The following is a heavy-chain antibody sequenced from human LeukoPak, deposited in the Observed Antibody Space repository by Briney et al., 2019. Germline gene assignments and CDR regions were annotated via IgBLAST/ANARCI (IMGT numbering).Heavy chain of an antibody. V-gene: IGHV4-61*02. CDR1: GGSLSSGSYF. Sequence: SETLSLTCTVSGGSLSSGSYFWSWLRQPAGTGLEWIGRIYTSGYTNYNPSLKSRVTISVDTSKNQFSLKLSSVTAADTAVYYCARGIFGVENWFDPWGQGTLVTVSS. D-gene: IGHD3-3*01. CDR3: ARGIFGVENWFDP. CDR2: IYTSGYT. J-gene: IGHJ5*02.